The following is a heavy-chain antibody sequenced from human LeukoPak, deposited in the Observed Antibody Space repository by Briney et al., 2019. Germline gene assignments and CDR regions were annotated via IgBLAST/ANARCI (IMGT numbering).Heavy chain of an antibody. CDR2: IKQDGSEK. CDR3: ASYYDFWSGYSSIRC. V-gene: IGHV3-7*01. D-gene: IGHD3-3*01. J-gene: IGHJ4*02. CDR1: GFTFSSYW. Sequence: GGSLRLSCAASGFTFSSYWMSWVRQAPGKGLEWVANIKQDGSEKYYVDSVKGRFTISRDNAKNSLYLQMNSLRAEDTAVYYCASYYDFWSGYSSIRCWGQGTLVTVSS.